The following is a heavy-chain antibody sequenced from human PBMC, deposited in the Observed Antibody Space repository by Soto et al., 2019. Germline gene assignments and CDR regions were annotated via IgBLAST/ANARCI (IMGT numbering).Heavy chain of an antibody. CDR3: ARAGAFYETSGYPWSTFDI. CDR2: ISAYNGNT. D-gene: IGHD3-22*01. J-gene: IGHJ3*02. Sequence: QVHLVQSGAEVKKPGASVKVSCTASGYTLTSYGISWVRQATGQGLQWMGWISAYNGNTNYADKFQGRFTMTTDTSTSTAHMEVRSLRSDDTAVYYCARAGAFYETSGYPWSTFDIWRQGTMVTVSS. V-gene: IGHV1-18*01. CDR1: GYTLTSYG.